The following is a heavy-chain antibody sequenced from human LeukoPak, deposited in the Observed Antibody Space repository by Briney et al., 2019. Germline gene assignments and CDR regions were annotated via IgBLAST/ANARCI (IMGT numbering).Heavy chain of an antibody. D-gene: IGHD1-1*01. J-gene: IGHJ4*02. V-gene: IGHV4-39*01. CDR2: IYYSGST. CDR3: ARHGTSGIDYFDY. CDR1: GVSISSSSYY. Sequence: PSETLSLTCTVSGVSISSSSYYWGWIRQPPGKGLEWIGSIYYSGSTYYNPSLKSRVTISVDTSKNQFSLKLSSVTAADTAVYYCARHGTSGIDYFDYWGQGTLVTVSS.